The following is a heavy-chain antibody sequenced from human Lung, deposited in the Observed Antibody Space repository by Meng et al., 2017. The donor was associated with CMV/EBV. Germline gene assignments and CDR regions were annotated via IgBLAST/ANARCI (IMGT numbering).Heavy chain of an antibody. CDR3: ARATIAAATMNWVDS. D-gene: IGHD6-25*01. J-gene: IGHJ5*01. CDR1: GGSISSGHW. Sequence: GSLRLXXALSGGSISSGHWWSWVRQPPLKGLEWIGEVYHSGSTNYNPSLKSRVTISLDKSKNHFSLKLTSVTAADTAVYYCARATIAAATMNWVDSWGQGALVXVSS. V-gene: IGHV4-4*02. CDR2: VYHSGST.